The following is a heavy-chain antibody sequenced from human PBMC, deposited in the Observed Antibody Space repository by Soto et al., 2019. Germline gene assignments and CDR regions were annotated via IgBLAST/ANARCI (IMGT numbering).Heavy chain of an antibody. Sequence: QVHLVQSGAEVKKPGASVKVSCKGSGYAFTTYGITWVRQAPGQGLEWMGWISADNGNTNYAQKLQGRVTVTRDTSKSTAYMELRSPRSDDTAVYYCARGRYGDYWGQGALVTVSS. D-gene: IGHD1-1*01. J-gene: IGHJ4*02. CDR2: ISADNGNT. CDR3: ARGRYGDY. CDR1: GYAFTTYG. V-gene: IGHV1-18*01.